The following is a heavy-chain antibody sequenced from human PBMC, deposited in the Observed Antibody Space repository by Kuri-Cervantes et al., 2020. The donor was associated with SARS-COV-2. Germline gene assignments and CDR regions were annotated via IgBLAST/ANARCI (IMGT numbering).Heavy chain of an antibody. CDR1: GGSFSGYY. Sequence: ESLKISCAVYGGSFSGYYWSWIRQPPGKGLEWIGEINHSGSTNYNPSLKSRVTISVDTSKNQFSLKLSSVTAADTAVYYCARADTAMVLFDYWGQGTLVTVSS. V-gene: IGHV4-34*01. J-gene: IGHJ4*02. CDR2: INHSGST. D-gene: IGHD5-18*01. CDR3: ARADTAMVLFDY.